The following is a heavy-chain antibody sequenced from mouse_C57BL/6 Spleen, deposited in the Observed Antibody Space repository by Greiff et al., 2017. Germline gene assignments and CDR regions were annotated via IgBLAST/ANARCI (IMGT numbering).Heavy chain of an antibody. CDR3: ASGVYSRMDY. CDR1: GFSLTSYG. D-gene: IGHD2-12*01. CDR2: IWGVGST. Sequence: VQLQESGPGLVAPSQSLSITCTVSGFSLTSYGVDWVRQSPGKGLEWLGVIWGVGSTNYNSALKSRLSISKDNSKSQVFLKKNSLQTDDTALYCYASGVYSRMDYWGQGTSVTVSS. J-gene: IGHJ4*01. V-gene: IGHV2-6*01.